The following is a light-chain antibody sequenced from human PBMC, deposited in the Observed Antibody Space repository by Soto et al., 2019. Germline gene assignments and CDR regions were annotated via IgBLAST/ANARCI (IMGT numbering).Light chain of an antibody. J-gene: IGKJ2*01. CDR2: WAS. Sequence: DIVMTQSPDSLAVSLGERATINCKSSQSVLYSSKNKNYLAWYQQKPRQPPKLLIYWASTRESGVPDRFSGSGSGTDFTLTISSLQAEDVAVYYCQQYYSTPRTFGQGTKLEIK. CDR1: QSVLYSSKNKNY. V-gene: IGKV4-1*01. CDR3: QQYYSTPRT.